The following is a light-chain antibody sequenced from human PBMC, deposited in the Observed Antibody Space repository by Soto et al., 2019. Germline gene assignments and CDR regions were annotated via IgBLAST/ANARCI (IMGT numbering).Light chain of an antibody. CDR3: QQYYNTTRT. CDR1: QSVLYSSNNKNY. J-gene: IGKJ1*01. CDR2: WAS. Sequence: DIVMTQSPDSLAVSLGERATINCKSSQSVLYSSNNKNYLAWYQQKPGQPPKLLIYWASTRESGVPDRFSGSGSGTDFTLTISSLQAEDVAVYYCQQYYNTTRTFGQGTKVDIK. V-gene: IGKV4-1*01.